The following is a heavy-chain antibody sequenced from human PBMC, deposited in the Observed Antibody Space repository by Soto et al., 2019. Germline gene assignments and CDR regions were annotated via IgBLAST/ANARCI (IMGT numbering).Heavy chain of an antibody. CDR3: ARAAFMTTVISAFDY. CDR2: IWYDGSNK. D-gene: IGHD4-17*01. V-gene: IGHV3-33*01. Sequence: GGSLRLSCAAPGFTFSSYGMHWVRKAPGKGLEWAEVIWYDGSNKYYADSVKGRFTISRDNSKNTLYLQMNSLRAEDTSVYYCARAAFMTTVISAFDYWGQGTLVTVSS. CDR1: GFTFSSYG. J-gene: IGHJ4*02.